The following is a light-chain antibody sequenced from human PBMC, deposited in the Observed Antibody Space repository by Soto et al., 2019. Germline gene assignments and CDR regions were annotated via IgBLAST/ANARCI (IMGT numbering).Light chain of an antibody. J-gene: IGKJ2*01. CDR3: QQYYNWPAYT. Sequence: AIRLTQSPSSFSASAGDRVTISCRASQDIDSNLAWYQQKPGKAPKLLISGASNLQIGVPSRFSGSGSGTDFSLTIRSLQSEDLAVYYCQQYYNWPAYTFGQGTKLEI. CDR2: GAS. V-gene: IGKV1-8*01. CDR1: QDIDSN.